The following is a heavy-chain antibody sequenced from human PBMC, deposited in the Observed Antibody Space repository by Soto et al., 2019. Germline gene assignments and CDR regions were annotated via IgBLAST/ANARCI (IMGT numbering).Heavy chain of an antibody. CDR3: ARDRGTVYGMDV. J-gene: IGHJ6*02. V-gene: IGHV3-66*01. CDR2: IYSGGST. D-gene: IGHD3-10*01. CDR1: GFTVSSNY. Sequence: EVQLVESGGGLVQPGGSLRLSCAASGFTVSSNYMSWVRQAPGKGLEWVSVIYSGGSTYYADSVKGRFTISRDNSKNTLYLQMNSLRAEDTAVYDCARDRGTVYGMDVWGQGTTVTVSS.